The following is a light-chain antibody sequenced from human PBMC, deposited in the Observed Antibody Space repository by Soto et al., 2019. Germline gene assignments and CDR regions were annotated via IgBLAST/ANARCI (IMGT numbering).Light chain of an antibody. CDR3: QSYDSSLRLAV. V-gene: IGLV1-40*01. J-gene: IGLJ3*02. CDR2: VSR. Sequence: QSVLTQPPSVSGAPGQRVTISCSGSSSNIGAGYDVHWYQQLPGTAPRLLIYVSRNRPSGVHDRFSGSKSGTSASLAITGLQTDDEADYYCQSYDSSLRLAVFGGGTKLTVL. CDR1: SSNIGAGYD.